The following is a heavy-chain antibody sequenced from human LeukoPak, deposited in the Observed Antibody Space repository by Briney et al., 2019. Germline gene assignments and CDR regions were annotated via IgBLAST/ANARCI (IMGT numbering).Heavy chain of an antibody. CDR2: IYYSGST. Sequence: SETLSLTCTVANDSINNYYWSWIRQPPGKGLEWIGYIYYSGSTNYNPSLKSRVAISLDTSENQFSLKLSSVTAADTAVYYCARKYNGYGGWIDYWAQGSLVTVSS. J-gene: IGHJ4*02. CDR3: ARKYNGYGGWIDY. D-gene: IGHD5-12*01. V-gene: IGHV4-59*01. CDR1: NDSINNYY.